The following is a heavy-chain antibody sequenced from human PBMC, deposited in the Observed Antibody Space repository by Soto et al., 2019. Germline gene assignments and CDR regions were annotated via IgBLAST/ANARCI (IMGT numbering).Heavy chain of an antibody. CDR2: IIPIFGTA. J-gene: IGHJ3*02. V-gene: IGHV1-69*06. Sequence: ASVKVSCKASGGTFSSYAISWVRQAPGQGLEWMGGIIPIFGTANYAQKFQGRVTITADKSTSTAYMELSSLRSEDTAVYYCASRPRWYDSSGYSGSDDAFDIWGQGTMVNGSS. CDR3: ASRPRWYDSSGYSGSDDAFDI. CDR1: GGTFSSYA. D-gene: IGHD3-22*01.